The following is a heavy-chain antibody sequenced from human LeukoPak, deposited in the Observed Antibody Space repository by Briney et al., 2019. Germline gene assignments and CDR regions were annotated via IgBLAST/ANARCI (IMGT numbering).Heavy chain of an antibody. CDR3: AKLPRGVVVAASGYYFDY. D-gene: IGHD2-15*01. Sequence: GGSLRLSCAASGFAFSSYAMSWVHQAPGKGLEWVSAISGSGGSTYYADSVKGRFTISRDNSKNTLYLQMNSLRAEDTAVYYCAKLPRGVVVAASGYYFDYWGQGTLVTVSS. V-gene: IGHV3-23*01. CDR1: GFAFSSYA. J-gene: IGHJ4*02. CDR2: ISGSGGST.